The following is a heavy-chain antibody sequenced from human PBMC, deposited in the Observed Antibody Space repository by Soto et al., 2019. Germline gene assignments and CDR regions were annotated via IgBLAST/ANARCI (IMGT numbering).Heavy chain of an antibody. D-gene: IGHD6-19*01. CDR2: IYYSGST. CDR3: ARLYSSGSRNWFDP. V-gene: IGHV4-39*01. Sequence: SETLSLTCSVSGGSINSSSYFWGWVRQPPGKGLEWIGSIYYSGSTYYNPSLRSRVTISVDTSKNQFSLKLSSVTAADTAVFYCARLYSSGSRNWFDPGGQGTLVT. CDR1: GGSINSSSYF. J-gene: IGHJ5*02.